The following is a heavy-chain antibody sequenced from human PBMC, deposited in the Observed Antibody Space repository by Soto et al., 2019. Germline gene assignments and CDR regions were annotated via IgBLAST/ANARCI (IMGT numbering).Heavy chain of an antibody. J-gene: IGHJ4*02. CDR3: ARVDFWSGNDY. CDR1: GYTFTSYA. D-gene: IGHD3-3*01. CDR2: INAGNGNT. Sequence: ASVKVPCKASGYTFTSYAMHWVRQAPGQRLEWMGWINAGNGNTKCSQKFQGRVTITRDTSASTAYMELSSLRSEDTAVYYCARVDFWSGNDYWGQGTLVTVSS. V-gene: IGHV1-3*01.